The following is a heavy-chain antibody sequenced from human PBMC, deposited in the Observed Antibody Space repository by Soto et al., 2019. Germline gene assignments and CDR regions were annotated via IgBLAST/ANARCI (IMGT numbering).Heavy chain of an antibody. D-gene: IGHD3-16*01. CDR3: AGSYGDWGNWFDP. Sequence: GGSLRLSCGASGFTFSNAWMNWVRQAPGKGLEWISYISTSSSTIYYADSVMGRFTISRDNAKNSLYLQMNSLRAEDTAVYYCAGSYGDWGNWFDPWGQGTLVTV. CDR1: GFTFSNAW. J-gene: IGHJ5*02. CDR2: ISTSSSTI. V-gene: IGHV3-48*01.